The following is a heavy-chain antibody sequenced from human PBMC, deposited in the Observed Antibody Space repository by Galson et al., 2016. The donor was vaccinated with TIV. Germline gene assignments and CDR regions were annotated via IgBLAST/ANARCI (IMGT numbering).Heavy chain of an antibody. CDR3: AKGMAIFGVIPPWGGMDV. CDR2: VRYDGSHK. J-gene: IGHJ6*02. CDR1: GFTFSTYV. Sequence: SLRLSCAASGFTFSTYVMHWVRQAPGKGLEWVAFVRYDGSHKNYADSVKGRFTISRDNSKYTLYLQMNGLRAEDTAVYYCAKGMAIFGVIPPWGGMDVWGQGTTVTVSS. D-gene: IGHD3-3*01. V-gene: IGHV3-30*02.